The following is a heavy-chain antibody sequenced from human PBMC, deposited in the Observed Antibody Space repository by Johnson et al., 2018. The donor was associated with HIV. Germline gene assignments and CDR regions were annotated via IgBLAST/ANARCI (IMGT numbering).Heavy chain of an antibody. V-gene: IGHV3-64*01. CDR1: GFTFSIYA. CDR3: ARRAHDAFDI. Sequence: VQLVESGGGLVQPGGSLRLSCAASGFTFSIYAMHWVRQAPGKGLEYVSAISSDGGSSYSANSVKGRFTISRDNSKNTLFLQMGSLRAEDMAVYYCARRAHDAFDIWGQGTMVTVSS. J-gene: IGHJ3*02. CDR2: ISSDGGSS.